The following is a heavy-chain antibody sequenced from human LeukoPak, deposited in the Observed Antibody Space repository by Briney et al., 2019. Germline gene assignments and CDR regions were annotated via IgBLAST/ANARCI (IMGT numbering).Heavy chain of an antibody. V-gene: IGHV1-69*04. CDR3: ARAGAYCGGDCYQYYFDY. Sequence: ASVKVSCKASGGTFSSYAISWVRQAPGQGLEWMGRIIPIFGIANYAQKLQGRVTITADKSTSTAYMELSSLRSEDTAVYYCARAGAYCGGDCYQYYFDYWGQGTLVTVSS. J-gene: IGHJ4*02. CDR2: IIPIFGIA. D-gene: IGHD2-21*02. CDR1: GGTFSSYA.